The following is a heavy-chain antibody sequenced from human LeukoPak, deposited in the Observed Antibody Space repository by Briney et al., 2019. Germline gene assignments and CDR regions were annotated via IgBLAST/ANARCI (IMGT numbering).Heavy chain of an antibody. V-gene: IGHV1-2*02. Sequence: GASVKVSCKASGYTFTGYYMHWVQQAPGQGLEWMGWINPNSGGTNYAQKFQGRVTMTRDTSISTAYMELSRLRSDDTAVYYCARDLFDTYYYDSSGYTPPGLGYWGQGTLVTVSS. D-gene: IGHD3-22*01. CDR2: INPNSGGT. J-gene: IGHJ4*02. CDR1: GYTFTGYY. CDR3: ARDLFDTYYYDSSGYTPPGLGY.